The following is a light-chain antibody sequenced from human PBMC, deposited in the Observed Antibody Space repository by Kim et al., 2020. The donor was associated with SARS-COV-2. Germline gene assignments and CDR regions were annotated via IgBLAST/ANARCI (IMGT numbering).Light chain of an antibody. CDR1: HDIDNL. CDR3: QQYYTNPQT. V-gene: IGKV1-NL1*01. J-gene: IGKJ1*01. CDR2: DAS. Sequence: DIQMTQSPSSLSASVGDRVTITCRATHDIDNLLAWYQQKRGEAPRLLLFDASKLESGVPSRFSGSGSGTDYTLTISSLQPDDFATYYCQQYYTNPQTFGPGTKVDIK.